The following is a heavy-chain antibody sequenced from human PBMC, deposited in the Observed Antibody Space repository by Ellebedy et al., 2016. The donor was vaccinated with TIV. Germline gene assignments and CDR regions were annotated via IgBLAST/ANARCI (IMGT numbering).Heavy chain of an antibody. V-gene: IGHV3-66*01. CDR2: IYSGGST. D-gene: IGHD5-18*01. CDR3: ARGITAMVTSDY. Sequence: GESLKISCAASGFTVSSNYMSWVRQAPGKGLEWVSVIYSGGSTYYADSVKGRFTISRDNSKNTLFLQMNSLRAEDTAVYYCARGITAMVTSDYWGQGTLVTVSS. J-gene: IGHJ4*02. CDR1: GFTVSSNY.